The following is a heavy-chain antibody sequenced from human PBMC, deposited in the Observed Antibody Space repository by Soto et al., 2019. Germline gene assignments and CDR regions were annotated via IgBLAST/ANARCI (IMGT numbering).Heavy chain of an antibody. Sequence: QVQLVQSGAEVKKPGASVTVSCKASGYTFTSYYIHWVRQAPGQGLEWMGIINPSGGSTSYAQKFQGRVTMTRDTSTSTVYMEVSGLRSEDTAVYYCARDQEPSTLYYDYYYMDVWCKGTTVTFSS. CDR3: ARDQEPSTLYYDYYYMDV. CDR2: INPSGGST. V-gene: IGHV1-46*03. CDR1: GYTFTSYY. J-gene: IGHJ6*03.